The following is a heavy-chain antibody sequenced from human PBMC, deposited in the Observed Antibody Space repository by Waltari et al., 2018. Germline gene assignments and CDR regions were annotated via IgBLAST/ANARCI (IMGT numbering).Heavy chain of an antibody. CDR2: INPKNGDT. CDR1: GYRCTDYH. J-gene: IGHJ5*02. D-gene: IGHD2-2*03. V-gene: IGHV1-2*02. CDR3: AAGPMNAWIKILGWFDP. Sequence: QVQLVQSGTEVKKPGAAVKVSCRASGYRCTDYHLHWFRQTPGHGLEWLGWINPKNGDTGYAQNFLGRVTMTRDTSINTVYMELTSLTAEDTAVYYCAAGPMNAWIKILGWFDPWGQGTLVTVSS.